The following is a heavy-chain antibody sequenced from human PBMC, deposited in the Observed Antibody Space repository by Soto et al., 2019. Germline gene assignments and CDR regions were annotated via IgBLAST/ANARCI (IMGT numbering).Heavy chain of an antibody. V-gene: IGHV1-18*03. J-gene: IGHJ4*02. D-gene: IGHD2-21*02. CDR1: GYTFTNFG. CDR2: ISAYNGNT. CDR3: AGGGTAIYS. Sequence: QVQLVQSGAEVKKPGASVKVSCKASGYTFTNFGISWVRQAPGQGLEWMGWISAYNGNTNYAQNFQGRVTITTDTSTNTAYMELRSLRTDDLAVYDWAGGGTAIYSCGQGTLVTFS.